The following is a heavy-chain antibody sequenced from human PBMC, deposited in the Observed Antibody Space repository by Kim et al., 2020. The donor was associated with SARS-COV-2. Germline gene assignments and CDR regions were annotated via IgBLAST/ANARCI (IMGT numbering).Heavy chain of an antibody. CDR3: ARGPTVTTRYYYGMDV. V-gene: IGHV4-34*01. J-gene: IGHJ6*02. Sequence: LKRRVTISVDTSKNQFALKLSSVAAADTAVYYCARGPTVTTRYYYGMDVWGQGTTVTVSS. D-gene: IGHD4-17*01.